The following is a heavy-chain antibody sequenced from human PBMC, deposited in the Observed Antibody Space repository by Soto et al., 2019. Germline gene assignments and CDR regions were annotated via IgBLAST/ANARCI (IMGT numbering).Heavy chain of an antibody. Sequence: PGGSLRLSCSASGFTFSSYAMHWVRQAPGKGLEYVSAISSNGGSTYYADSVKGRFTISRDNSKNTLYLQMSSLRAEDTAVYYCVKGYYYDSSGPLSFDYWGQGTLVTVSS. J-gene: IGHJ4*02. CDR1: GFTFSSYA. CDR3: VKGYYYDSSGPLSFDY. CDR2: ISSNGGST. V-gene: IGHV3-64D*06. D-gene: IGHD3-22*01.